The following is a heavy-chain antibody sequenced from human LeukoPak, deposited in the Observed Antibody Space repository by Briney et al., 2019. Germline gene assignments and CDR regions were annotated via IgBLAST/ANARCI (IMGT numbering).Heavy chain of an antibody. CDR1: GGSVSSNTHH. Sequence: SETLSLTCTVCGGSVSSNTHHWGWIRQPPGKGLEWIGSVYYLGSTYYNPSLKSRVTISVDTSKNHFSLKVRSVTAADTAVYYYARQVEKNYGDWFDPWGQGTLVTVSS. CDR3: ARQVEKNYGDWFDP. V-gene: IGHV4-39*01. CDR2: VYYLGST. J-gene: IGHJ5*02. D-gene: IGHD3-16*01.